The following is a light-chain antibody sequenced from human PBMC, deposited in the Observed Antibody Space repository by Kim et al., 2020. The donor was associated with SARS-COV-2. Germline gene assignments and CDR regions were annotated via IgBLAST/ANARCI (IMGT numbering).Light chain of an antibody. CDR3: QQYSSSPAT. V-gene: IGKV3-20*01. Sequence: SPGDRATRSCRASQSVSSNYVAWYQQKPGQAPRLLIYGASSRATGIPDRFSGSGSGTDFTLTITRLEPEDFAVYYCQQYSSSPATFGQGTKVDIK. CDR1: QSVSSNY. J-gene: IGKJ1*01. CDR2: GAS.